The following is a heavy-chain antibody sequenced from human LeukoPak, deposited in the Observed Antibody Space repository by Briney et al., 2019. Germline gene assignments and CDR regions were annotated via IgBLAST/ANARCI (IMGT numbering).Heavy chain of an antibody. J-gene: IGHJ4*02. CDR2: IYYSGST. CDR1: GDSISSTSHY. V-gene: IGHV4-39*02. Sequence: SETLTLTCTASGDSISSTSHYWGWIRQPPGKGLEWIGSIYYSGSTYYNPSLKSRVTISIDTSKNHFSLNLASVTAADTAFYYCARRTIAAAGTDFDYWGQGTLATVSS. D-gene: IGHD6-13*01. CDR3: ARRTIAAAGTDFDY.